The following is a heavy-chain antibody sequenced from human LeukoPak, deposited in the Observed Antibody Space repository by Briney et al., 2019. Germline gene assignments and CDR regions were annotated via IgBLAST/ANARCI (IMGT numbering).Heavy chain of an antibody. D-gene: IGHD1-26*01. J-gene: IGHJ4*02. Sequence: PGGSLRLSCVGSGLPFNTYWMSWVRHTPGKGLEWVANIKPDGAEQYYVDSVRGRFTISRDNAKNSLYLQMNSLRAEDTGVCYCARGEGLWGQGTLVTVSS. CDR2: IKPDGAEQ. V-gene: IGHV3-7*05. CDR1: GLPFNTYW. CDR3: ARGEGL.